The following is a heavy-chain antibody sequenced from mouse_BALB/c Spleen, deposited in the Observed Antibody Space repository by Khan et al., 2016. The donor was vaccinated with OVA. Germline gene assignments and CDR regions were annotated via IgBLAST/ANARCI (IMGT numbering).Heavy chain of an antibody. J-gene: IGHJ3*01. D-gene: IGHD1-1*02. CDR2: ISDGGSYT. Sequence: EVELVEPGGGLVKPGGSLKLSCAASGFTFSDYYMYWVRQTPEKRLEWVATISDGGSYTYYPDSVKGRFTISRDDAKNNLYLQMSSLKSEDTAMYYCASGFYGGPFTYWGQGTLVTVSA. CDR1: GFTFSDYY. V-gene: IGHV5-4*02. CDR3: ASGFYGGPFTY.